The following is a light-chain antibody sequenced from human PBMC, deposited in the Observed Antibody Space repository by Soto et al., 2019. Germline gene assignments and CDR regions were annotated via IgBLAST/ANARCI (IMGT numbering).Light chain of an antibody. J-gene: IGKJ5*01. CDR1: QSVSSSY. Sequence: ELVLTQSPGTLSLSPGERGTLSCRASQSVSSSYLAWYQQKPGQAPRLLIYGASSRATGIPDRFSGSGSGTDVTLTISRLQPEDLAVYYCQQYGSSSITFGQGTRLEI. CDR2: GAS. CDR3: QQYGSSSIT. V-gene: IGKV3-20*01.